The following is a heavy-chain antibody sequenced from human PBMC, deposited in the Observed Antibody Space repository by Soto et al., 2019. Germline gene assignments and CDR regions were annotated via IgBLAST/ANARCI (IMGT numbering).Heavy chain of an antibody. CDR2: IRSKAYGGTT. D-gene: IGHD2-2*02. Sequence: PGGSLRLSCTASGFTFGDYAMSWVRQAPGKGLEWVGFIRSKAYGGTTEHAASVKGRFTISRDDSKSIAYLQMNSLKTEDTAVYYCTRDGSEIVVVPAAIGYWGQGTLVTVSS. J-gene: IGHJ4*02. CDR1: GFTFGDYA. CDR3: TRDGSEIVVVPAAIGY. V-gene: IGHV3-49*04.